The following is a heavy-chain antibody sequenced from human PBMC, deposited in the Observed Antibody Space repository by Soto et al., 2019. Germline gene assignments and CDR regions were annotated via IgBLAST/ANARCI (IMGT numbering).Heavy chain of an antibody. V-gene: IGHV1-46*01. CDR2: INPSGGST. CDR3: RTDMYYYGMDV. D-gene: IGHD3-9*01. J-gene: IGHJ6*02. CDR1: GYTFTGDY. Sequence: GASVKVSCKASGYTFTGDYMHWVRQAPGQGLEWMGIINPSGGSTSYAQKFQGRVTMTRDTSTSTVYMELSSLRSEDTAVYYCRTDMYYYGMDVWGQGTTVTVSS.